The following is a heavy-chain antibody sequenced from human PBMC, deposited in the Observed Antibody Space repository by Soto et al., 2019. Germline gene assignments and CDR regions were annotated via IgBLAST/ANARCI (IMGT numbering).Heavy chain of an antibody. Sequence: ASVTVSCKASGYTFTSYDSNWVRQAPGQGLEWMGWMNPNSGNTGYAQKFQGRVTMTRNTSISAAYMELSSLRSEDTAVYYCARAGDGYNYLIDYYYYGMDVWGQGTTVTVSS. CDR2: MNPNSGNT. V-gene: IGHV1-8*01. CDR3: ARAGDGYNYLIDYYYYGMDV. D-gene: IGHD5-12*01. J-gene: IGHJ6*02. CDR1: GYTFTSYD.